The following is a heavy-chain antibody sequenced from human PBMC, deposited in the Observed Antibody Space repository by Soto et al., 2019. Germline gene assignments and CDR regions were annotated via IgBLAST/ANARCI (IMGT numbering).Heavy chain of an antibody. CDR3: ARHDEGRITMIVVVPMGFDY. CDR1: GGSISSYY. Sequence: PSETLSLTCTVSGGSISSYYWSWIRQPPGKGLEWIGYIYYSGSTNYNPSIKSRVTISVDTSKNQFSLKLSSVTAADTAVYYCARHDEGRITMIVVVPMGFDYWGQGTLVTVSS. D-gene: IGHD3-22*01. J-gene: IGHJ4*02. CDR2: IYYSGST. V-gene: IGHV4-59*08.